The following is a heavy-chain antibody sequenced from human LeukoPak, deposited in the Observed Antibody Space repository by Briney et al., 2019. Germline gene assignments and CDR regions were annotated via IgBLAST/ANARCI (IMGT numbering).Heavy chain of an antibody. Sequence: SETLSLTCTVSGGSISSGGYYWSWIRQHPGKGLEWIGYIYYSGSTYYNPSLKSRVTISVDTSKNQFSLKLSSVTAADTAVYYCARGSSFLKFDYWGQGTLVTVSS. CDR3: ARGSSFLKFDY. CDR2: IYYSGST. CDR1: GGSISSGGYY. J-gene: IGHJ4*02. V-gene: IGHV4-31*03. D-gene: IGHD6-6*01.